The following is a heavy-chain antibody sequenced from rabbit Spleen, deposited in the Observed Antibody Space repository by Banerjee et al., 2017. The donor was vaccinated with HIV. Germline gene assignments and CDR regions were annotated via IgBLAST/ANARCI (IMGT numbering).Heavy chain of an antibody. CDR3: ARDPSDTNAYSVPTSFNL. V-gene: IGHV1S45*01. CDR2: MRAGSSGST. D-gene: IGHD6-1*01. CDR1: GFSFSRSYW. J-gene: IGHJ4*01. Sequence: QEQLVESGGGLVKPEGSLTLTCTASGFSFSRSYWICWVRQAPGKGLEWIACMRAGSSGSTYYASWAKGRFTISRTSSTTVTLQMTSLTAADTATYFCARDPSDTNAYSVPTSFNLWGPGTLVTVS.